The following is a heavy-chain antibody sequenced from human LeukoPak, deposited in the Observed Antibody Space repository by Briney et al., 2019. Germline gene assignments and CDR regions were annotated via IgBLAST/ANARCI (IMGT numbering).Heavy chain of an antibody. CDR2: ISSSGSTI. CDR1: GFTFSDYY. J-gene: IGHJ6*02. CDR3: ARDMVVVISATYYYYGMDV. Sequence: GGSLRLSCAAFGFTFSDYYMSWIRQAPGKGLEWVSYISSSGSTIYYADSVKGRFTISRDNAKNSLYLQMNSLRAEDTAVYYCARDMVVVISATYYYYGMDVWGQGTTVTVSS. D-gene: IGHD3-22*01. V-gene: IGHV3-11*01.